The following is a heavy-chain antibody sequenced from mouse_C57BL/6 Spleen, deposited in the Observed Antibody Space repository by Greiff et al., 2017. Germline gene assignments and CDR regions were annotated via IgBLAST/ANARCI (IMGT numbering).Heavy chain of an antibody. V-gene: IGHV5-9*01. Sequence: EVPLVESGGGLVKPGGSLTLSCAASGFTFSRSTMSWVRQTPVKRLEWVASISGGGGNTYYPDSVKGRFTISRDNAKNTLYLHMSSLRSEDTALYYCARQRYFDVWGTGTTVTVSS. CDR1: GFTFSRST. CDR2: ISGGGGNT. CDR3: ARQRYFDV. J-gene: IGHJ1*03.